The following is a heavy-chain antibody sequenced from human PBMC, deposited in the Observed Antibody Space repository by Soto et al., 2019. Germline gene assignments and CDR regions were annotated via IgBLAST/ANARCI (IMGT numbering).Heavy chain of an antibody. V-gene: IGHV4-59*01. CDR2: IYYSGST. Sequence: SETLSLTCTVSGGSISSYYLSWIRQPPGKGLEWIGYIYYSGSTNYNPSLKSRVTISVDTSKNQFSLKLSSVTAADTAVYYCARVSYYDFWSGYSDYYYYMDVWGKGTTVTVSS. J-gene: IGHJ6*03. D-gene: IGHD3-3*01. CDR3: ARVSYYDFWSGYSDYYYYMDV. CDR1: GGSISSYY.